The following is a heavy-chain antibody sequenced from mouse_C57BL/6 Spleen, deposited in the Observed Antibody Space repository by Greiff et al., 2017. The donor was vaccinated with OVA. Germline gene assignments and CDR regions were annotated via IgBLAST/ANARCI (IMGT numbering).Heavy chain of an antibody. CDR3: ARPITTVVEDYYAMDY. Sequence: QVQLQQPGTDLVKPGASVKLSCKASGYTFTSYWMHWVKQRPGPGLEWIGNINPSNGGTNYNEKFKSKATLTVDNSSSTAYMQLSSLTSEDAAVYYCARPITTVVEDYYAMDYWGQGTSVTVSA. CDR2: INPSNGGT. J-gene: IGHJ4*01. V-gene: IGHV1-53*01. CDR1: GYTFTSYW. D-gene: IGHD1-1*01.